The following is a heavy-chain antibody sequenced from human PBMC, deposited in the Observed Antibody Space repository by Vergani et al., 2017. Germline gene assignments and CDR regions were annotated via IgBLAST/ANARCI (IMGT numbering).Heavy chain of an antibody. CDR1: GFTFSSYG. D-gene: IGHD2-2*01. Sequence: QVQLVESGGGVVQPGGSLRLSCAASGFTFSSYGMHWVRQAPGKGLEWVAGIWYDGSNKYYADSVKGRFTISRDNSKNTLYLQMNSLRAEDTAVYYCASGRKYCSSTSCYPAEYFQHWGQGTLVTVSS. CDR2: IWYDGSNK. V-gene: IGHV3-33*01. J-gene: IGHJ1*01. CDR3: ASGRKYCSSTSCYPAEYFQH.